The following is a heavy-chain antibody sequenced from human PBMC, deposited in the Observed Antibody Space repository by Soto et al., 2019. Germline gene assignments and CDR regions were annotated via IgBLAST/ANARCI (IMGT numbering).Heavy chain of an antibody. CDR3: ARALNYYDSSGSPFDY. V-gene: IGHV1-69*13. Sequence: ASVKVSCKASGGTFSSYAISWVRQAPGQGLEWMGGIIPIFGTANYAQKFQGRVTITADESTSTAYMELSSLRSEDTAVYYCARALNYYDSSGSPFDYWGQGTLVTVSS. J-gene: IGHJ4*02. CDR1: GGTFSSYA. D-gene: IGHD3-22*01. CDR2: IIPIFGTA.